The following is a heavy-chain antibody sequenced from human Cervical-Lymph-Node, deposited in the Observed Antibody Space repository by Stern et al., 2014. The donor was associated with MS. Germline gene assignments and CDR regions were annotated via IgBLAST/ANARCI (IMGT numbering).Heavy chain of an antibody. V-gene: IGHV3-21*01. CDR1: GFTFSSYS. D-gene: IGHD6-13*01. CDR2: ISGSSSYR. J-gene: IGHJ4*02. CDR3: ARGGGAAPGDFDY. Sequence: VQLVESGGGLVPPGGSLRLSCAASGFTFSSYSLNWVRQAPGKGLEWVSSISGSSSYRFYADSVKGRFTVSRDNAKNSLYLQMNSLRAEDTAVYYCARGGGAAPGDFDYWGQGTLVTVSS.